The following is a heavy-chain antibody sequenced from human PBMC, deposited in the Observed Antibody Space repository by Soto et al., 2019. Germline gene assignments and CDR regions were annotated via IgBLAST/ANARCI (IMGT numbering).Heavy chain of an antibody. J-gene: IGHJ6*03. D-gene: IGHD2-15*01. CDR3: ARDQRDCSGGSCFSVGSYYYYYMDV. CDR2: IWYDGSNK. CDR1: GFTFSSYG. Sequence: GGSLRLSCAASGFTFSSYGMHWVRQAPGKGLEWVAVIWYDGSNKYYADSVKGRFTISRDNSKNTLYLQMNSLRAEDTAVYYCARDQRDCSGGSCFSVGSYYYYYMDVWGKGTTVTVSS. V-gene: IGHV3-33*01.